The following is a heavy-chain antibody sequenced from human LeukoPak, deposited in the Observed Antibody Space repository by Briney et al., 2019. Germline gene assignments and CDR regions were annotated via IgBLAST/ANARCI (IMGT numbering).Heavy chain of an antibody. J-gene: IGHJ4*02. D-gene: IGHD6-6*01. CDR1: GGSISSSNW. Sequence: SGTLSLTCAVSGGSISSSNWWSWVRPPPGKGLEWIGEIYHSGSTKYNPSLKSRVTISVDRSKNQFSLKLSSVTAADTAVYYCARAEYSSSWGFDYWGQGTLVTVS. CDR3: ARAEYSSSWGFDY. V-gene: IGHV4-4*02. CDR2: IYHSGST.